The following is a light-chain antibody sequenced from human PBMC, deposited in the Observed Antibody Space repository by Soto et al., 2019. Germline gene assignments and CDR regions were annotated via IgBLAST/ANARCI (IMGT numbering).Light chain of an antibody. CDR3: ATWDDNLSGVV. Sequence: QSVLTQPPSVSGAPGQRVTLSCTGNTSNLGAGYDVHWYQQLPGAAPKLVIFGNRNRPSGVPERFSGSKSGTSASLAISGLRSEDEADYSCATWDDNLSGVVFGGGTKLTVL. V-gene: IGLV1-40*01. J-gene: IGLJ3*02. CDR2: GNR. CDR1: TSNLGAGYD.